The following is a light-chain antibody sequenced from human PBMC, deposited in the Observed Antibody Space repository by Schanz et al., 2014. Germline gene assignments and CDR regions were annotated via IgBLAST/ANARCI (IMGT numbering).Light chain of an antibody. CDR1: QSVDIK. CDR2: DAS. J-gene: IGKJ2*02. V-gene: IGKV3-15*01. Sequence: EIVMTQSPATLSVSPGERATLSCRARQSVDIKLAWYQQKPGQAPRLLIYDASTRATGIPARFSGSGSGTEFTLTITRLEPEDFAVYYCQQYGSSPPCTFGQGTKLEIK. CDR3: QQYGSSPPCT.